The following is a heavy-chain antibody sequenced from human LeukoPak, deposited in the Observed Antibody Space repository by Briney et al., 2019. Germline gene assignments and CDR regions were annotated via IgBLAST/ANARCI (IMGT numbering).Heavy chain of an antibody. CDR3: ARSAAAGTIDY. Sequence: GGSLRLSCAASGFTFSSYAMHWVRQAPGKGLEYVSAISSNGGSTYYANSVKGRFTISRDNSKNTLYLQMGSLRAEDMAVYYCARSAAAGTIDYWGQGTLVTVSS. CDR2: ISSNGGST. V-gene: IGHV3-64*01. J-gene: IGHJ4*02. D-gene: IGHD6-13*01. CDR1: GFTFSSYA.